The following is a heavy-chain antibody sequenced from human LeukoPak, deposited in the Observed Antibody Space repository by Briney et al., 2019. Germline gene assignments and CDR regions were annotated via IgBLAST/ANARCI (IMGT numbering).Heavy chain of an antibody. CDR3: AREGRGYSYAFEY. Sequence: PGGSLRLSRAASGFTFSNYWMRWVRQAPGKGLVWVSRVNSDGSSTTYADSVKGRFTISRDNGQNTLYLQMNSPRAEDTAVYYCAREGRGYSYAFEYWGQGTLVTVSS. CDR1: GFTFSNYW. V-gene: IGHV3-74*01. CDR2: VNSDGSST. D-gene: IGHD5-18*01. J-gene: IGHJ4*02.